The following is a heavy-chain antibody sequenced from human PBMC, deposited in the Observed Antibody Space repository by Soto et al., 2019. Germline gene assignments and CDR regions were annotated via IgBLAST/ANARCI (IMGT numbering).Heavy chain of an antibody. J-gene: IGHJ4*02. D-gene: IGHD1-26*01. V-gene: IGHV1-3*01. CDR3: ARGNQELDY. CDR1: GYIFTSYV. Sequence: ASVKVSCKASGYIFTSYVMHWVRQAPGQRLEWMGWINAGNGNTKYSQKYQGRVTITRDTSASAAHMDLSSLTSEGTAVYFCARGNQELDYWGQGTLVTVSS. CDR2: INAGNGNT.